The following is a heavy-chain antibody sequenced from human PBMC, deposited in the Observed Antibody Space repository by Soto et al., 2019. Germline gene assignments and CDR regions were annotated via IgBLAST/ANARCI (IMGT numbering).Heavy chain of an antibody. CDR1: GGSISSHY. Sequence: SETLSLTCIVSGGSISSHYWSWIRQPPGKGLEWIGYIFDNRNTNYNPSLRSRVSMSVDTSKNQFSLMLRSVSAADTAVYYCARSVAVSADYFYYGLDVWGQGTTVTVSS. D-gene: IGHD6-19*01. V-gene: IGHV4-59*11. CDR2: IFDNRNT. CDR3: ARSVAVSADYFYYGLDV. J-gene: IGHJ6*02.